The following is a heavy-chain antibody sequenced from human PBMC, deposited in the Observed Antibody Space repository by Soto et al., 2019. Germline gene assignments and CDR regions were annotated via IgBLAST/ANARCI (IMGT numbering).Heavy chain of an antibody. D-gene: IGHD3-10*01. J-gene: IGHJ4*02. Sequence: GSGPTLVNPTQTLTLTCNVSGVSLSTSGVGVGWIRQPPGKALEWLALIYWDDDKRSSPSLKSRLTITKDTSKNQVVLTMTNVAPVDTATYYCAHRLRYDPSVLLWFGELLMPYDYWGQGTLVTVSS. CDR3: AHRLRYDPSVLLWFGELLMPYDY. CDR1: GVSLSTSGVG. CDR2: IYWDDDK. V-gene: IGHV2-5*02.